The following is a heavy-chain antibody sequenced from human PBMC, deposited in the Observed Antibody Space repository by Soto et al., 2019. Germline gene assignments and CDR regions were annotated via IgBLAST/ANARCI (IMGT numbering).Heavy chain of an antibody. CDR3: ARDSQHYDFWSGYYDAPYYYYGMDV. V-gene: IGHV1-2*04. CDR2: INPNSGGT. J-gene: IGHJ6*02. D-gene: IGHD3-3*01. CDR1: GYTFTGYY. Sequence: ASVKVSCKASGYTFTGYYMHWVRQAPGQGLEWMGWINPNSGGTNYAQKFQGWVTMTRDTSISTAYMELSRLRSDDTAVYYCARDSQHYDFWSGYYDAPYYYYGMDVWGQGTTVTVSS.